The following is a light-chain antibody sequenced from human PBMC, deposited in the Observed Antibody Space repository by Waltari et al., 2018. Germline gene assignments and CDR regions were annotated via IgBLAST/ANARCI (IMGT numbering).Light chain of an antibody. CDR1: QKIATF. V-gene: IGKV1-39*01. CDR2: ALY. Sequence: DIQMTQSPSSLSASVVDRVTITCRARQKIATFLNWYRQTPGKAPQLLLYALYAFHTGVPPRFGGSGSVTDFTLTINSLQPEDFGTYYCQQSHTMPWTCGQGTRVDIK. J-gene: IGKJ1*01. CDR3: QQSHTMPWT.